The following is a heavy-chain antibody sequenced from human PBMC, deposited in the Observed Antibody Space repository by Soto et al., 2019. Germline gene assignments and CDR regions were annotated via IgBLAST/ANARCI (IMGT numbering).Heavy chain of an antibody. D-gene: IGHD4-17*01. Sequence: SETLSLTCTVSGGSISSGGYYWSWIRQHPGKGLEWIGYIYYSGSTYYNPSLKSRVTISVDTSKNQFSLKLSSVTAADTAVYYCARALHDYGDYEVRGYGMDVWGQGTTVTV. CDR2: IYYSGST. CDR1: GGSISSGGYY. CDR3: ARALHDYGDYEVRGYGMDV. J-gene: IGHJ6*02. V-gene: IGHV4-31*03.